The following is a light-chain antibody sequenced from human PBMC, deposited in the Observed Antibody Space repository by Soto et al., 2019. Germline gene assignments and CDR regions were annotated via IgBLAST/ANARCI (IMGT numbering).Light chain of an antibody. J-gene: IGKJ4*02. V-gene: IGKV3-11*01. CDR1: QSVSSY. CDR2: DAS. CDR3: QRRSNWPLT. Sequence: EIVLTQSPATLSLSPGERATLSCRASQSVSSYLAWYQQKPGQAPMLLIYDASNRATGIPDRFSGSGSRTDFTLTISSLEPKDFAVYYCQRRSNWPLTLGGGTKVEIK.